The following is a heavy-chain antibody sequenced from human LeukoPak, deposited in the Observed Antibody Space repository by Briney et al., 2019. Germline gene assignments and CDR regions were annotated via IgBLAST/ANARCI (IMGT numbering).Heavy chain of an antibody. V-gene: IGHV3-30*18. Sequence: PGRSLRLSCAASGFTFSSYGMHWVRQAPGKGLEWVAVISYGGSNKYYADSVKGRFTISRDNSKNTLYLQMNSLRAEDTDVYYCAKDQRRQQLVPFDYRGQGTLVTVSS. CDR3: AKDQRRQQLVPFDY. D-gene: IGHD6-13*01. CDR1: GFTFSSYG. J-gene: IGHJ4*02. CDR2: ISYGGSNK.